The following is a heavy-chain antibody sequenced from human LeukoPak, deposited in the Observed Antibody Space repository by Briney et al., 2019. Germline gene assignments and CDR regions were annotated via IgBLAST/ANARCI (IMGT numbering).Heavy chain of an antibody. J-gene: IGHJ4*02. Sequence: SETLSLTCAVYGGSFSGYYWSWIRQPPGKGLEWIGEINHSGSTNYNPSLKSRVTISVDTSKNQFSLKLSSVTAADTAVYYCARKRRKFDYWGQGTLVAVSS. V-gene: IGHV4-34*01. CDR2: INHSGST. CDR3: ARKRRKFDY. CDR1: GGSFSGYY.